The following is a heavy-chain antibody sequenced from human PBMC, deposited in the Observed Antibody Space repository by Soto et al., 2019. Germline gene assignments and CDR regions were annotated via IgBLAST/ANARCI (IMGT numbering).Heavy chain of an antibody. Sequence: ASVKVSCKASGYTFTSYGISWVRQAPGQGLEWMGWISAYNGNTNYAQKLQGRVTMTTDTSTSTAYMELRSLRSDDTAVYYCARALALAYYYDSSGYLNWFDPWGQGTLVTASS. D-gene: IGHD3-22*01. CDR1: GYTFTSYG. V-gene: IGHV1-18*04. CDR2: ISAYNGNT. CDR3: ARALALAYYYDSSGYLNWFDP. J-gene: IGHJ5*02.